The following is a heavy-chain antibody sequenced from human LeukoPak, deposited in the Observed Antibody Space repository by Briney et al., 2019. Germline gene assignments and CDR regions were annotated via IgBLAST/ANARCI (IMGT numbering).Heavy chain of an antibody. V-gene: IGHV4-59*01. J-gene: IGHJ6*03. Sequence: PSETLSLTCTVSGGSISSYYWSWIRQPPGKGLEWIGYIYYSGSTNYNPSLKSRVTISVDTSKNQFSLKLSSVTAADTAVYYCARILEYSSSSYYYYYYMDVWGKGTTVTVSS. CDR1: GGSISSYY. CDR2: IYYSGST. CDR3: ARILEYSSSSYYYYYYMDV. D-gene: IGHD6-6*01.